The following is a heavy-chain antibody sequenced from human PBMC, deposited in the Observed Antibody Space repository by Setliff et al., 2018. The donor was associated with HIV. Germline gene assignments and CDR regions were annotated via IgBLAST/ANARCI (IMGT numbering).Heavy chain of an antibody. CDR2: IIPNSGGT. CDR3: ATKLYCTNGVCLDAFDI. J-gene: IGHJ3*02. V-gene: IGHV1-2*06. D-gene: IGHD2-8*01. Sequence: ASVKVSCKASGYTFTGYYVHWVRQAPGQGLEWMGRIIPNSGGTNYAQKFQGRVTMTRDTSISTAYMELTRLSSDDTAVYYCATKLYCTNGVCLDAFDIWGQGTMVTVSS. CDR1: GYTFTGYY.